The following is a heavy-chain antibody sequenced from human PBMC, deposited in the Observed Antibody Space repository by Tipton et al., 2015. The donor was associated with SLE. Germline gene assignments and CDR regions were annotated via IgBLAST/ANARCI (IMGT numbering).Heavy chain of an antibody. CDR3: ASHPGGDY. V-gene: IGHV4-38-2*01. Sequence: TPSLTCAVSGYSISSGYYWGWIRQPPGKGLEWIGSIYHSGSTCYNPSLKSRVTISVDTSKNQFSLKLSSVTAADTAVYYCASHPGGDYWGQGTLVTVSS. CDR2: IYHSGST. J-gene: IGHJ4*02. CDR1: GYSISSGYY.